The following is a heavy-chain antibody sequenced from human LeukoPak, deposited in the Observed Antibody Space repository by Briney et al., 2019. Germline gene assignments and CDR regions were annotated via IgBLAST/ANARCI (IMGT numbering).Heavy chain of an antibody. CDR1: GGSISSSSYY. CDR3: ARRYYYGSGSYYPFDY. V-gene: IGHV4-39*01. CDR2: IYYSGST. J-gene: IGHJ4*02. D-gene: IGHD3-10*01. Sequence: SETLSHTCTVSGGSISSSSYYWGWIRQPPGKGLEWIGSIYYSGSTYYNPSLKSRVTISVDTSKNQFSLKLSSVTAADTAVYYCARRYYYGSGSYYPFDYWGQGTLVTVSS.